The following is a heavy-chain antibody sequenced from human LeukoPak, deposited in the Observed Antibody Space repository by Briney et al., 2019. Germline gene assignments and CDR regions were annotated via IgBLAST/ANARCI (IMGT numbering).Heavy chain of an antibody. CDR3: ARCAWDDGESSSWYVDY. CDR1: GGSISSGSYY. J-gene: IGHJ4*02. CDR2: IYTSGST. Sequence: SETLSLTCTVSGGSISSGSYYWSWIRQPAGKGLEWIGRIYTSGSTNYNPSLKSRVTISVDTSKNQFSLKLSSVTAADTAVYYCARCAWDDGESSSWYVDYWGQGTLVTVSS. D-gene: IGHD6-13*01. V-gene: IGHV4-61*02.